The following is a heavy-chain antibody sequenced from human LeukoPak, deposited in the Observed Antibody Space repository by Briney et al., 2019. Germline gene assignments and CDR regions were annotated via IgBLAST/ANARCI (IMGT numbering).Heavy chain of an antibody. D-gene: IGHD1-20*01. CDR1: GFTVSSNY. J-gene: IGHJ5*02. CDR3: ARGEYNWNDLHL. Sequence: GGSLRLSCAASGFTVSSNYMSWVRQAPGKGLEWVSVIYSSGTTYYADSVKGRFTISRDDSKNTLYLQMNSLRAEDTAVYYCARGEYNWNDLHLWGQGTLVTVSS. CDR2: IYSSGTT. V-gene: IGHV3-66*01.